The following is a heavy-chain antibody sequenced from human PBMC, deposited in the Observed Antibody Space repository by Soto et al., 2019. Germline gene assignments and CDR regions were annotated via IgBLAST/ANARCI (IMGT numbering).Heavy chain of an antibody. CDR1: GGSISSYY. CDR2: IYYSGST. Sequence: QVQLQESGPGLVKPSETLSLTCTVSGGSISSYYWSWIRQPPGKGLEWIGYIYYSGSTNYNPSLKSRVTISVDTSKNQFSLKLSSVTAADPAVYYCARSGSTYYDILTGYYTYYYMDVWGKGTTVTVSS. D-gene: IGHD3-9*01. CDR3: ARSGSTYYDILTGYYTYYYMDV. V-gene: IGHV4-59*01. J-gene: IGHJ6*03.